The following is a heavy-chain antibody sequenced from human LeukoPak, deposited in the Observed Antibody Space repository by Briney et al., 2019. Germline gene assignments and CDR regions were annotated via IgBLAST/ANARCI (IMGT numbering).Heavy chain of an antibody. J-gene: IGHJ6*02. Sequence: GGSLRLSCAASGFTFSSYAMHWVRQAPGKGLERVAVISYDGSNKYYADSVKGRFTISRDNSKNTLYLQMNSLRAEDTAVYYCARGSSGWYSDYGMDVWGQGTTVTVSS. CDR3: ARGSSGWYSDYGMDV. V-gene: IGHV3-30-3*01. D-gene: IGHD6-19*01. CDR1: GFTFSSYA. CDR2: ISYDGSNK.